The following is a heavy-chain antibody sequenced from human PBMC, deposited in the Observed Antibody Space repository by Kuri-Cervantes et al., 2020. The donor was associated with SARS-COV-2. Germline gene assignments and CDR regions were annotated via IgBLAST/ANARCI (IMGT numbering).Heavy chain of an antibody. CDR2: ISGSGGST. V-gene: IGHV3-23*01. Sequence: GGSLRLSCAASGFTFSSYAMSWVRQAPGKGLEWVSAISGSGGSTYYADSVKGRFTISRDNSKNTLYLQMNSLRAEDTAVYYCASLLSGGGAHLYYFYMDARGKGTSVTVSS. CDR1: GFTFSSYA. D-gene: IGHD3-16*01. CDR3: ASLLSGGGAHLYYFYMDA. J-gene: IGHJ6*03.